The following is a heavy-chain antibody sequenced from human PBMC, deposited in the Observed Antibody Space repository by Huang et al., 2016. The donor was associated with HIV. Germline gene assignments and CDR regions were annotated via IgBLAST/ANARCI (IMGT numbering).Heavy chain of an antibody. Sequence: QVQLVQSGAEVKKPGASVKDSCKASGYTFSSFGISGVRQAPGQGLEWVGWISVYNGNTKFEQKFQGRLTMTTDTSTSTGYMELRSLRSDDTAVYYCARGGGIQLWLLGYYYMDVWGNGTTVTVSS. CDR2: ISVYNGNT. CDR1: GYTFSSFG. J-gene: IGHJ6*03. D-gene: IGHD5-18*01. V-gene: IGHV1-18*01. CDR3: ARGGGIQLWLLGYYYMDV.